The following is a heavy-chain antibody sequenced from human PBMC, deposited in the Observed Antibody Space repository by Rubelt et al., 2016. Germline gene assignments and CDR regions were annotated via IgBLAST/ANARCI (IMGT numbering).Heavy chain of an antibody. V-gene: IGHV4-61*02. Sequence: QVQLQESGPGLVKPSGTLSLTCVVSGGSISSGSYYWSWIRQPPGKGLEWIGLIYTSGNTNYSPSLKTRVTLSVDTSKNQCPLKLTSVTAADTARYCCVRHENSSGPRIDPWGQGTLVTVSS. J-gene: IGHJ5*02. CDR2: IYTSGNT. D-gene: IGHD6-19*01. CDR3: VRHENSSGPRIDP. CDR1: GGSISSGSYY.